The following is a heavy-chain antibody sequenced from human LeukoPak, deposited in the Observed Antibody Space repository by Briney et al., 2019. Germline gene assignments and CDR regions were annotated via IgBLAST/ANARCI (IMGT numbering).Heavy chain of an antibody. D-gene: IGHD6-19*01. Sequence: GGSLRLSCAASGFTFSSYGMHWVRQAPGKGLVWVSRINSDGSSTTYADSVKGRFTISRDNAKNTLYLQMNSLRAEDTALYYCARVPITLAGTKDAKYFQHWGQGTLVTVSS. CDR2: INSDGSST. J-gene: IGHJ1*01. CDR1: GFTFSSYG. V-gene: IGHV3-74*01. CDR3: ARVPITLAGTKDAKYFQH.